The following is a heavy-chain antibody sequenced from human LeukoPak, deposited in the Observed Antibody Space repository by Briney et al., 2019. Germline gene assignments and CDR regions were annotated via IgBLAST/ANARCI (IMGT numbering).Heavy chain of an antibody. J-gene: IGHJ4*02. CDR2: MNPNSGNT. CDR3: AIRTPVDIVATLGERVKKGLDY. CDR1: GYTFTSYD. Sequence: ASVKVSCKASGYTFTSYDINWLRQATGQGLEWVGWMNPNSGNTGYAQKFQGRVTVTRNTSMSTAYMELGSLRSEDTAVYYYAIRTPVDIVATLGERVKKGLDYWGQGTLVTVSS. D-gene: IGHD5-12*01. V-gene: IGHV1-8*01.